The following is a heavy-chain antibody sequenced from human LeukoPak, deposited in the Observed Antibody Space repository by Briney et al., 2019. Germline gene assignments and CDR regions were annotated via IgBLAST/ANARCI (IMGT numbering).Heavy chain of an antibody. CDR1: GFTFSSYS. CDR3: AREIQEFYDFWSGYHPGYYGMDV. CDR2: ISSGSSYI. Sequence: PGGSLRLSRAASGFTFSSYSMNWVRHAPGKGLEWVSSISSGSSYIYDADSVKGRFTMSRDNAKNSLYLQMNSLRAQDTAVYYCAREIQEFYDFWSGYHPGYYGMDVWGQGTTVTVSS. D-gene: IGHD3-3*01. V-gene: IGHV3-21*01. J-gene: IGHJ6*02.